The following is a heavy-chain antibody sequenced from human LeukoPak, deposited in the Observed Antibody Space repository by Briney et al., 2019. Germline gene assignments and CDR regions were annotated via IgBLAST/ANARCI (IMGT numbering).Heavy chain of an antibody. CDR3: ASGPESYYFDY. Sequence: SETLSLTCSVSGGSISTYYYSWIRQPPGKELEWIGYVYYSGNTNYNPSLKSRVTISLDTSKDHLSLKMTSVTVADTAMYYCASGPESYYFDYWGQGALVTVSS. CDR2: VYYSGNT. J-gene: IGHJ4*02. CDR1: GGSISTYY. V-gene: IGHV4-59*01.